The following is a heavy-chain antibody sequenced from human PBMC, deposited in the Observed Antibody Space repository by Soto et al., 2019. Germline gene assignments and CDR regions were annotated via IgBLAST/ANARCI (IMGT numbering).Heavy chain of an antibody. V-gene: IGHV4-39*01. D-gene: IGHD6-19*01. Sequence: QLQLQESGPGLVKPSETLSLTCTVSGGSISSSSYYWGWIRQPPGKGLEWIGSIYYSGSTYYNPSLKSRVTISVDTSKNQFSLKLSSVTAADTAVYYCARRVSSGWYGDGDYFDYWGQGTLVTVSS. CDR2: IYYSGST. CDR3: ARRVSSGWYGDGDYFDY. J-gene: IGHJ4*02. CDR1: GGSISSSSYY.